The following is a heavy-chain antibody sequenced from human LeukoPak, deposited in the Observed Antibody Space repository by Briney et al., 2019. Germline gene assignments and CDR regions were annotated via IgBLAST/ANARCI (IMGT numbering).Heavy chain of an antibody. J-gene: IGHJ6*02. V-gene: IGHV1-2*02. CDR2: INPNSGGT. D-gene: IGHD5-24*01. CDR1: GYTFTGYY. CDR3: ARDGDGYNQGNGMDV. Sequence: GASVKVSFKASGYTFTGYYMHWVRQAPGQGLEWMGWINPNSGGTNYAQKFQGRVTMTRDTSISTAYMELSRLRSDDTAVYYCARDGDGYNQGNGMDVWGQGTTVTVSS.